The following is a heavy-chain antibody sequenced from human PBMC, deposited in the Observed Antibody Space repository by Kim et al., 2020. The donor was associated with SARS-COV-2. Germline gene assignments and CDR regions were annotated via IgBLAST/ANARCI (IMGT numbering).Heavy chain of an antibody. CDR2: LRQDGSQT. CDR3: SRCCGLDY. Sequence: GGSLRLSCVASGFSFTTSAMSWVRQAPGQGLELVASLRQDGSQTSYGDSVRGRFTISRDNAKNSLYLQMNSLTGEDTSVYYCSRCCGLDYWGQGALVTVS. J-gene: IGHJ4*02. D-gene: IGHD2-15*01. V-gene: IGHV3-7*03. CDR1: GFSFTTSA.